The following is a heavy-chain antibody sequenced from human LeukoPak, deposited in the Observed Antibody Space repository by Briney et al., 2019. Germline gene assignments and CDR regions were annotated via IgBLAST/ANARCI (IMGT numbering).Heavy chain of an antibody. J-gene: IGHJ4*02. CDR2: INQDGSEA. CDR1: GFTFGSYW. Sequence: PGGSLRLSCAASGFTFGSYWMDWVRQSPDQGLEWVANINQDGSEAYYLDSVKGRFTISRDNAKNALFLQMNSLRAEDTAVYYCTRSLDYWGQGTLVTVSS. V-gene: IGHV3-7*01. CDR3: TRSLDY.